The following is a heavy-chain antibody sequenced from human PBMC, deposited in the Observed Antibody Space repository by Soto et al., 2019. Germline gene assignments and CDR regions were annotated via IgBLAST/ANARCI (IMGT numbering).Heavy chain of an antibody. Sequence: SETLSLTCAVSGGSISSSNWWSWVRQPPGKGLEWIGEIYHSGSTNYNPSLKSRVTISVDKSKNQFSLKLSSVTAADTAVYYCASRYCISTSCYVGDYGMDVWGQGTTVTVSS. CDR1: GGSISSSNW. V-gene: IGHV4-4*02. D-gene: IGHD2-2*01. J-gene: IGHJ6*02. CDR3: ASRYCISTSCYVGDYGMDV. CDR2: IYHSGST.